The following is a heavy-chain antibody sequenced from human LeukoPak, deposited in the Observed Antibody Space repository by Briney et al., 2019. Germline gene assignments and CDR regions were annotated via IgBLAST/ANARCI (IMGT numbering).Heavy chain of an antibody. CDR3: AGGWHL. CDR1: GVSISSYY. D-gene: IGHD3-3*02. CDR2: IYYSGST. V-gene: IGHV4-59*01. Sequence: SETLSLTCTVSGVSISSYYWSWIRQPPGKGLEWIGYIYYSGSTNYNPSLKSRVTISVDTSKNQFSLKLSSVTAADTAVYYCAGGWHLWGQGTMVTVSS. J-gene: IGHJ3*01.